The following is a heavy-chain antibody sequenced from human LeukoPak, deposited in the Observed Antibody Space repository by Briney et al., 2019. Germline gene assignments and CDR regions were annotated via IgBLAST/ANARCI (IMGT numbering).Heavy chain of an antibody. D-gene: IGHD2-8*01. Sequence: ASVKVSCRASGYTSTSYGISWVRQAPGQGLEWMGWISAYNGNTNYAQKLQGRVTMTTDTSTSTAYMELRSLRPDDTAVYYCARCQYCTNGVCYFGNWFDPWGQGTLVTVSS. J-gene: IGHJ5*02. CDR1: GYTSTSYG. CDR3: ARCQYCTNGVCYFGNWFDP. V-gene: IGHV1-18*01. CDR2: ISAYNGNT.